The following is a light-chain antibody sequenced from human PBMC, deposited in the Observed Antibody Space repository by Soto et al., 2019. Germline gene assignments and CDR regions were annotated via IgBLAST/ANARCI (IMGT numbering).Light chain of an antibody. CDR1: QSISSW. V-gene: IGKV1-39*01. Sequence: IQMTQSPSALSASVGDRVTMTCRASQSISSWLAWYQQKPGKAPKLLIYGASSLQSGVPSRFSGSGSGTDFTLTISSLQPEDFGTYYCQQSFSTPRTFGQGTKVDIK. CDR3: QQSFSTPRT. CDR2: GAS. J-gene: IGKJ1*01.